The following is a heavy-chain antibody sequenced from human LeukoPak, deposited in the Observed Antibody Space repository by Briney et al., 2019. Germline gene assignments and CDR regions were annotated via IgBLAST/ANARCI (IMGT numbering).Heavy chain of an antibody. CDR2: INHSGST. V-gene: IGHV4-34*01. Sequence: PSETLSFTCAVYGGSFSGYYWSWIRQPPGKGLEWIGEINHSGSTNYNPSLKSRVTISVDTSKNQFSLKLSSVTAADTAVYYCARAKGYYDSSGYFDYWGQGTLVTVSS. J-gene: IGHJ4*02. CDR1: GGSFSGYY. CDR3: ARAKGYYDSSGYFDY. D-gene: IGHD3-22*01.